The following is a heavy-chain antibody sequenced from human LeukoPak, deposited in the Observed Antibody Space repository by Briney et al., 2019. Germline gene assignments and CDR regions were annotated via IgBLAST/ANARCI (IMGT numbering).Heavy chain of an antibody. CDR1: GFILRSHA. Sequence: GGSLRLSCSASGFILRSHAMHWVRQAPGKGLEYVSRISDNGGSTYYADSVKGRFTISRDNSKNTLYLQMSSLRAVDTAVYYCVKDNEAGGSPFDRWGQGTLVTVSS. D-gene: IGHD1-1*01. J-gene: IGHJ4*02. CDR3: VKDNEAGGSPFDR. CDR2: ISDNGGST. V-gene: IGHV3-64D*06.